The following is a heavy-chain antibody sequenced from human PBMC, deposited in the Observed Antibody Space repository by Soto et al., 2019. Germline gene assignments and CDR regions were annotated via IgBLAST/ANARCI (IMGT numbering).Heavy chain of an antibody. CDR1: GGSISGGVYY. J-gene: IGHJ2*01. V-gene: IGHV4-30-4*01. CDR2: IFDSGST. D-gene: IGHD4-17*01. CDR3: AREFIPLTTDWYFEL. Sequence: QVQLQESGPGLVKPSQTLSLTCTVSGGSISGGVYYWSWIRQPPGKGLEWIGYIFDSGSTNYNPSLKNRLTISVDTSKNQFSLRLSSVTAADTAVYYCAREFIPLTTDWYFELWGRGTLVTVSS.